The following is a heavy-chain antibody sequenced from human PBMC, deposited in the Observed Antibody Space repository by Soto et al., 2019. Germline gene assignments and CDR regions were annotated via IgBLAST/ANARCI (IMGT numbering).Heavy chain of an antibody. CDR2: IYPGDSDT. V-gene: IGHV5-51*01. CDR1: GYSFTSYW. D-gene: IGHD3-16*01. Sequence: PGESMKNSNKGSGYSFTSYWIGWVRQIHGKGLEWMGIIYPGDSDTRYSPSFQGQVTISADKSISTAYLQWSSLKASDTAMYYCARQRRARHAYMITFAGVPDYRGQGTLVTVSS. CDR3: ARQRRARHAYMITFAGVPDY. J-gene: IGHJ4*02.